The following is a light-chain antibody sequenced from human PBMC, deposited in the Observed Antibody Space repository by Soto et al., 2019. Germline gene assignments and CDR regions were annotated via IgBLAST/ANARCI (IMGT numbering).Light chain of an antibody. Sequence: DVVVTQSPLSLPVTLGQPASISCRSSQSLIHSDGNTYLHWFQQRPGQSPKRLIYHVSIRDSGVPDRFSGSGSGTDFTLEISRVEAEDVGVYYCMQGRHWPYTSGPETTVDI. CDR3: MQGRHWPYT. CDR2: HVS. J-gene: IGKJ3*01. V-gene: IGKV2-30*02. CDR1: QSLIHSDGNTY.